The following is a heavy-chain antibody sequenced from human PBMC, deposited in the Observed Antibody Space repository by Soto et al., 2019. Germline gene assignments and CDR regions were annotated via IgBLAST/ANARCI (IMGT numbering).Heavy chain of an antibody. J-gene: IGHJ5*02. V-gene: IGHV1-3*01. Sequence: ASVMVSCTASGYTFTSYAVHWVRQAPGQRLEWMGWINAGNGNTKYSQKFQGRVTITRDTSASTAYMELSSLRSEDTAVYYCVREGLQWLTFIYYWFVPCRHVTPVPAPS. CDR1: GYTFTSYA. CDR2: INAGNGNT. D-gene: IGHD6-19*01. CDR3: VREGLQWLTFIYYWFVP.